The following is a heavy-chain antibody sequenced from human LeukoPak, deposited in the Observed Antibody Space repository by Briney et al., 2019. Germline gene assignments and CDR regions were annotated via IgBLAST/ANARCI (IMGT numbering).Heavy chain of an antibody. D-gene: IGHD1-1*01. V-gene: IGHV4-39*01. Sequence: SETLSLTCSVSGGSISSTIYYWGWIRQPPGKGLEWIASMYYSGSNFYNPSLKSRVTGSVDTSKNQFSLKLTSVTAADTAVYYCARPVPSRLGWFDPWGQGTLVTVSS. CDR3: ARPVPSRLGWFDP. CDR2: MYYSGSN. CDR1: GGSISSTIYY. J-gene: IGHJ5*02.